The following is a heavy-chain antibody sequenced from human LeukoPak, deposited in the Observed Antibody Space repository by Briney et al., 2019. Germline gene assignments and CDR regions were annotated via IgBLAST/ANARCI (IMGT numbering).Heavy chain of an antibody. Sequence: GGSLRLSCAASGFTFSSFSMNWVRQAPGKGPEWVSSITSSNNYIYYADSVKGRFTISRDNAKNSLYLQMDSLRAEDTAIYYCAREPFTSGWYWFDPWGQGTLVTVSS. CDR2: ITSSNNYI. J-gene: IGHJ5*02. CDR3: AREPFTSGWYWFDP. CDR1: GFTFSSFS. V-gene: IGHV3-21*01. D-gene: IGHD6-19*01.